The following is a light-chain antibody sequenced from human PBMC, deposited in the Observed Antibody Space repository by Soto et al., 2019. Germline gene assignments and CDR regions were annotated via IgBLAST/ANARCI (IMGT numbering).Light chain of an antibody. CDR2: KAS. V-gene: IGKV1-5*03. CDR3: QQYDSYPRA. Sequence: DIQMTQSPPTLSASVGDRVTITCRASQSIRSWLAWYQQKPGKAPKLLIYKASNLETGVTSRFSGSASGTEFALTISGLQPDDFATYYCQQYDSYPRAFGPGTKVYIK. CDR1: QSIRSW. J-gene: IGKJ3*01.